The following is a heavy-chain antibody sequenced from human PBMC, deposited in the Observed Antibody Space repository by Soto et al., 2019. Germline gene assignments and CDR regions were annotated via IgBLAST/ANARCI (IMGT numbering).Heavy chain of an antibody. J-gene: IGHJ6*02. Sequence: QVQLVQSGAEVKKPGSSVKVSCKASGGTFSSYAISWVRQAPGQGLEWMGGIIPIFGTANYAQKFQGRVTITADESTSTAYMELSSLRSEDTAVYYCARSIVVVPTYYYYYGMDVWGQGTPVTVSS. CDR3: ARSIVVVPTYYYYYGMDV. V-gene: IGHV1-69*01. CDR1: GGTFSSYA. D-gene: IGHD2-2*01. CDR2: IIPIFGTA.